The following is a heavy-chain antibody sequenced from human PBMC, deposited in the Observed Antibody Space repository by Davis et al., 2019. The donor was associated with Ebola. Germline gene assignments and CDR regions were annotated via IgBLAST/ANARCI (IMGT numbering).Heavy chain of an antibody. V-gene: IGHV3-7*01. CDR3: ARDNLYCGGDCFYYYYYGMDV. CDR1: GFTFSSYW. Sequence: LSLTCAASGFTFSSYWMSWVRQAPGKGLEWVANIKQDGSEKYYVDSVKGRFTISRDNAKNSLYLQMNSLRAEDTAVYYCARDNLYCGGDCFYYYYYGMDVWGQGTTVTVSS. J-gene: IGHJ6*02. CDR2: IKQDGSEK. D-gene: IGHD2-21*01.